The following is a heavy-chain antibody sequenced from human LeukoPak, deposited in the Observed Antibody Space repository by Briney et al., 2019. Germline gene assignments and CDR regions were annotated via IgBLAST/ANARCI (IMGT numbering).Heavy chain of an antibody. Sequence: ASVKVSCKASGYTFTSYAISWVRQAPGQGLEWMGWMNPNSGNTGYAQKFQGRVTMTRNTSITTAYMELSSLRSEDTAVYYCARGNKDYGDNARGLSDYWGQGTLVTVSS. V-gene: IGHV1-8*02. CDR2: MNPNSGNT. J-gene: IGHJ4*02. CDR3: ARGNKDYGDNARGLSDY. CDR1: GYTFTSYA. D-gene: IGHD4-17*01.